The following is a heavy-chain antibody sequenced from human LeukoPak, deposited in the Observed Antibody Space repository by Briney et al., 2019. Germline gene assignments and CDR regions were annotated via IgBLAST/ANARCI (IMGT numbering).Heavy chain of an antibody. V-gene: IGHV3-11*05. CDR2: IRTGNSDT. J-gene: IGHJ4*02. Sequence: GGSLRLSCAASGFTFSNYYMSWVRQAPRKGLEWVSYIRTGNSDTKYADSVKGRFTISRDNAKNSLFLQMNSLRAEDTAVYYCARGTYYYFDYWGQGTLVTVSS. D-gene: IGHD1-26*01. CDR1: GFTFSNYY. CDR3: ARGTYYYFDY.